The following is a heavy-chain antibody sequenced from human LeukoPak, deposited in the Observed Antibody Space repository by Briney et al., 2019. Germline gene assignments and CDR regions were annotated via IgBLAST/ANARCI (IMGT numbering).Heavy chain of an antibody. D-gene: IGHD6-25*01. Sequence: PGRCLRLSCAASGFTFSSYGMHWVRQAPGKGLEWVSFMSYDGSYKYYADSVKGRFTISRDTSKNTLYLQMNSLRAEDTAVYYCTKDSSGAIDYWGQGTLVTVSS. V-gene: IGHV3-30*18. CDR2: MSYDGSYK. CDR3: TKDSSGAIDY. CDR1: GFTFSSYG. J-gene: IGHJ4*02.